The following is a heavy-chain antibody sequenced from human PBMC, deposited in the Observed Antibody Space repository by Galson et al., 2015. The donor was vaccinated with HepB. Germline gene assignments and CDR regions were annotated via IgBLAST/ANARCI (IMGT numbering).Heavy chain of an antibody. CDR2: IIPIFGTA. D-gene: IGHD6-19*01. CDR3: ARGYSSGPGPSAFDI. V-gene: IGHV1-69*13. Sequence: SVKVSCKASGGTFSSYAISWVRQAPGQGLEWMGGIIPIFGTANYAQKFQGRVTITADESTSTAYMELSSLRSEDTAVYHCARGYSSGPGPSAFDIWGQGTMVTVSS. CDR1: GGTFSSYA. J-gene: IGHJ3*02.